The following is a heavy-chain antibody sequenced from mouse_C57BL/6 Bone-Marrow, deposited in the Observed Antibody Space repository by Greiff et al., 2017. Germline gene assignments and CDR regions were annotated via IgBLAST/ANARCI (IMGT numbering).Heavy chain of an antibody. J-gene: IGHJ1*03. CDR3: ARGNNRDPYWYFDV. V-gene: IGHV1-55*01. CDR2: IYPGSGST. D-gene: IGHD4-1*01. Sequence: QVQLQQPGAELVKPGASVKMSCKASGYTFTSYWITWVKQRPGQGLEWIGDIYPGSGSTNYNEKFKSKATLTVDTSSSTAYMQLSSLTSEDSAVYYCARGNNRDPYWYFDVWGTGTTVTVSS. CDR1: GYTFTSYW.